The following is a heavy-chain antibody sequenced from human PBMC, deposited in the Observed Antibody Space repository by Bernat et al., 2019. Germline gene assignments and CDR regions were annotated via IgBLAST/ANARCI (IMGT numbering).Heavy chain of an antibody. CDR1: GGSFSGYY. CDR2: INHSGST. D-gene: IGHD3-3*01. CDR3: VKENSPTHTIFWFDP. V-gene: IGHV4-34*01. J-gene: IGHJ5*02. Sequence: QVQLQQWGAGLLKPSETLSLTCAVYGGSFSGYYWSWIRQPPGKGLEWIGEINHSGSTNYNPSLKSRVTISVDTSKNQFSLKLSSVTAADTAVYYCVKENSPTHTIFWFDPRGQGTLVTVSS.